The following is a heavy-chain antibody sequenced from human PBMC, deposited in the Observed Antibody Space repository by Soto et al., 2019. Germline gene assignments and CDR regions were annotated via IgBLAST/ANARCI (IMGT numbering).Heavy chain of an antibody. J-gene: IGHJ4*02. CDR2: IIPIFGTA. CDR3: ARQVTIFGVGRFDY. Sequence: SVKVSCKASGGTFSSYAISWVRQAPGQGLEWMGGIIPIFGTANYAQKFQGRVTITADKSTSTAYMELSSLRSEDTAVYYCARQVTIFGVGRFDYWGQGTLVTVSS. CDR1: GGTFSSYA. V-gene: IGHV1-69*06. D-gene: IGHD3-3*01.